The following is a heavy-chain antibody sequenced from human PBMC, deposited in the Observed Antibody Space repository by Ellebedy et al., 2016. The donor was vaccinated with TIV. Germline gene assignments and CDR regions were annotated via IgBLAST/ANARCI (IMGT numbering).Heavy chain of an antibody. CDR2: VYYTGVT. CDR3: ARLVTLYNYGGSYYFDY. V-gene: IGHV4-39*01. J-gene: IGHJ4*02. CDR1: GDSISRNSFY. D-gene: IGHD5-18*01. Sequence: MPGGSLRLSCTVSGDSISRNSFYWGWIRQSPGKGLEWIGTVYYTGVTYYNPSLKSRVTMSIDTSKNQFSLKLSSVTAADTAVYYCARLVTLYNYGGSYYFDYWGQGTLVTVSS.